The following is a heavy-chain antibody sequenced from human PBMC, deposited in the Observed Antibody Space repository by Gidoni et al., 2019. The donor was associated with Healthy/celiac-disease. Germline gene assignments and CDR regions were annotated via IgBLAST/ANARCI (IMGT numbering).Heavy chain of an antibody. CDR2: IIPIFGTA. V-gene: IGHV1-69*06. J-gene: IGHJ3*02. Sequence: QVQLVQSGAEVKKPGSSVKVSCKASGGTFSSYAISWVRQAPGQGLEWMGGIIPIFGTANYAQKFQGRVTITADKSTSTAYMELSSLRSEDTAVYYCARDGYCSGGSCYERRGAFDIWGQGTMVTVSS. D-gene: IGHD2-15*01. CDR3: ARDGYCSGGSCYERRGAFDI. CDR1: GGTFSSYA.